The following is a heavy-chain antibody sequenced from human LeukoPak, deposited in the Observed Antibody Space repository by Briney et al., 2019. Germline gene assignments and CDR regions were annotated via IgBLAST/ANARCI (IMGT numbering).Heavy chain of an antibody. CDR1: GYTFTSYD. CDR2: MNPNSGNT. V-gene: IGHV1-8*01. CDR3: ARYSSGWEPFDY. Sequence: ASVKVSCKASGYTFTSYDINWVRQATGQGLEWMGWMNPNSGNTGYAKKFQGRVTMTRNTSISTAYMELSSLRSEDTAVYYCARYSSGWEPFDYWGQGTLVTVSS. J-gene: IGHJ4*02. D-gene: IGHD6-19*01.